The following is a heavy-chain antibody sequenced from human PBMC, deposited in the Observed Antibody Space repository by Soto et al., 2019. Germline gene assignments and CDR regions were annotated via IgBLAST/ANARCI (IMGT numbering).Heavy chain of an antibody. CDR2: IYYSGST. J-gene: IGHJ5*02. V-gene: IGHV4-59*01. CDR3: ARVTTIFGVVIIRPEGWFDP. D-gene: IGHD3-3*01. CDR1: GGSISSYY. Sequence: SETLSLTCTVSGGSISSYYWSWIRQPPGKGLEWIGYIYYSGSTNYNPSLKSRVTISVDTSKNQFSLKLSSVTAADTAVYYCARVTTIFGVVIIRPEGWFDPWGQGTLVTVSS.